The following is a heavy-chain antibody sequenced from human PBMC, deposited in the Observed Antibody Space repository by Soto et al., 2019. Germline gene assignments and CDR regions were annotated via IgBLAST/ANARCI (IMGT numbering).Heavy chain of an antibody. Sequence: QVQLVQSGAEVKKPGSSVRVSCKASGGTPSNSAFSWVRQAPGQGLEWMGGIIPVFGIVKSAQNLEDRVTITADESANTAYMGLSSLRYEDRAVYYCARGRRVVVGSRAYYGMDVWGQGTTVTVSS. CDR1: GGTPSNSA. D-gene: IGHD3-22*01. CDR2: IIPVFGIV. V-gene: IGHV1-69*01. CDR3: ARGRRVVVGSRAYYGMDV. J-gene: IGHJ6*02.